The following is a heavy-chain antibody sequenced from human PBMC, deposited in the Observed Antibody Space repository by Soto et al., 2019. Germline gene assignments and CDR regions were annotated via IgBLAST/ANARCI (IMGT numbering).Heavy chain of an antibody. CDR1: GFTFSTYG. CDR3: ARAPRFQLERRSHFDY. CDR2: ISSDGSDK. D-gene: IGHD1-1*01. V-gene: IGHV3-30-3*01. J-gene: IGHJ4*02. Sequence: QTGGSLRLSCAASGFTFSTYGFHWVRQAPGKGLEWVALISSDGSDKYNADSVKGRFTISRDNSRNTVYLQMNSLRVEDTAVYYCARAPRFQLERRSHFDYWGQGTLVTVSS.